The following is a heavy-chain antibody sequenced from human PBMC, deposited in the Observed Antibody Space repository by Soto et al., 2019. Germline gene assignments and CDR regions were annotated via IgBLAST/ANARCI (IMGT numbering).Heavy chain of an antibody. Sequence: GGCLRLACAASGFPLNSYAVHWVRPAPGTGLEWVTVISYDGSNKYYADSVKGRFTISRDNSKNTLYLQMNSLRAEDTAVYYCARDGVLQLVGEGNYYYYYGMDVWGQGTTVKVSS. CDR3: ARDGVLQLVGEGNYYYYYGMDV. CDR1: GFPLNSYA. V-gene: IGHV3-30-3*01. D-gene: IGHD6-6*01. J-gene: IGHJ6*02. CDR2: ISYDGSNK.